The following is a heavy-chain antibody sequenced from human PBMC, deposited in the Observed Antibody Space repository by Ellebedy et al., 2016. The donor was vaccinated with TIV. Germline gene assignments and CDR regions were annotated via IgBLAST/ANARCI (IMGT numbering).Heavy chain of an antibody. CDR2: INPSDGDT. V-gene: IGHV1-46*01. J-gene: IGHJ4*02. Sequence: ASVKVSXKASGYTFTSYYLHWARQAPGQRLEWMGIINPSDGDTRYAQKFQGRVTMTRDTSTSRVYMELSSLRSDDAAVYYCARTPRIAARYPYEYWGQGTLVTVSS. D-gene: IGHD6-6*01. CDR1: GYTFTSYY. CDR3: ARTPRIAARYPYEY.